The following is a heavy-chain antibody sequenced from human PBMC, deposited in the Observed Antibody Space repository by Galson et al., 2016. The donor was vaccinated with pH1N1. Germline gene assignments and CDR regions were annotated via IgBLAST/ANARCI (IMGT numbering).Heavy chain of an antibody. CDR1: GFIFTSYT. D-gene: IGHD5-18*01. V-gene: IGHV3-48*01. J-gene: IGHJ4*02. Sequence: SLRLSCAASGFIFTSYTISWVRQAPGKGLEWISFVSESASTTYYSESVQGRFTISRDNAKHSVFLQLKTLRAEDTAVYYCARGKTYGYPFFDRRGQGTLVTVSS. CDR3: ARGKTYGYPFFDR. CDR2: VSESASTT.